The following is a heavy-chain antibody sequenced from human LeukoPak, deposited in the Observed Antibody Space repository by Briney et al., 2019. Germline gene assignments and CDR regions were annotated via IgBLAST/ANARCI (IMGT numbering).Heavy chain of an antibody. V-gene: IGHV1-2*02. J-gene: IGHJ4*02. D-gene: IGHD6-6*01. CDR3: ARNRSDSSSLGLDY. CDR2: INPNSGGT. CDR1: GYTFTGYY. Sequence: ASVKVSCKASGYTFTGYYMHWVRQAPGQGLEWMGWINPNSGGTNYAQKFQGRVTMTRDTSISTAYMELSRLRSDDTAVYYCARNRSDSSSLGLDYWGQGTLVTVSS.